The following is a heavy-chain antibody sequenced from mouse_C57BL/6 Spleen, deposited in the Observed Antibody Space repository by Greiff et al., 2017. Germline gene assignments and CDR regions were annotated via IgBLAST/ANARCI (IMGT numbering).Heavy chain of an antibody. J-gene: IGHJ4*01. CDR3: TIYDYDGRSYAMDY. Sequence: VQLQQSGTVLARPGASVKMSCKTSGYTFTSYWMHWVNQRPGQGLEWIGAIYPGNSDTSYNQKFKGKAKLTAVTSASTAYMELSSLTNEDSAVYYCTIYDYDGRSYAMDYWGQGTSVTVSS. CDR2: IYPGNSDT. CDR1: GYTFTSYW. D-gene: IGHD2-4*01. V-gene: IGHV1-5*01.